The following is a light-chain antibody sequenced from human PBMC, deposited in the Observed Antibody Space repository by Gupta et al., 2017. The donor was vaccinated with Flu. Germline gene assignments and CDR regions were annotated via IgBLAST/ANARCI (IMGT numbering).Light chain of an antibody. V-gene: IGKV3-11*02. Sequence: IVLTQSPATLSCSPGERSALCCRASQSVSRYLASYHQKPRQAPRLLMYDASNSFNSLPARISSSGSAGAFTLTIISRVPPDYAVSYCQHRCNWAHILGQGTKMEIK. CDR1: QSVSRY. J-gene: IGKJ2*01. CDR2: DAS. CDR3: QHRCNWAHI.